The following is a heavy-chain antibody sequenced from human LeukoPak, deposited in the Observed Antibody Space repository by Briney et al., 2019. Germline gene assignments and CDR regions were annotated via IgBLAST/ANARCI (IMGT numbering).Heavy chain of an antibody. Sequence: SETLSLTCAVYGGSFSGYYWSWIRQPPEKGLEWIGEINHSGSTNYNPSLKSRVTISVDTSKNQFSLKLSSVTAADTAVYYCAMTLGYCSGGSCYGPGYFDYWGQGTLVTVSS. CDR3: AMTLGYCSGGSCYGPGYFDY. CDR2: INHSGST. CDR1: GGSFSGYY. D-gene: IGHD2-15*01. J-gene: IGHJ4*02. V-gene: IGHV4-34*01.